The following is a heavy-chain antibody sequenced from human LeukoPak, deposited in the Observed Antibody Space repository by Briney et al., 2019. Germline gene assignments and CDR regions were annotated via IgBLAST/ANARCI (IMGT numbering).Heavy chain of an antibody. D-gene: IGHD6-19*01. J-gene: IGHJ4*02. CDR2: ITPEGSDR. CDR3: VPGGLAVSGIDY. Sequence: GGSLRLSCAVSGFTFNNYWMSWVRQAPGKGREWGANITPEGSDRYYVDSLKGRVTISRDNTKSSLYLQLNSLRAEDTAVYYCVPGGLAVSGIDYWGQGALVTVSS. CDR1: GFTFNNYW. V-gene: IGHV3-7*01.